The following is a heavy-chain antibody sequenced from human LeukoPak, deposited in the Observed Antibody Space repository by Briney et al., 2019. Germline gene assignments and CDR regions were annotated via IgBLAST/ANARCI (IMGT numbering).Heavy chain of an antibody. CDR3: ARGGAVAAMASDY. CDR2: IIPIFDTA. V-gene: IGHV1-69*13. CDR1: GGTFSSYA. Sequence: ASVKVSCKASGGTFSSYAISWVRQAPGQGLEWMGGIIPIFDTANYAQKFQGRVTITADESTSTAYMELSSLRSEDTAVYYCARGGAVAAMASDYWGQGTLVTVSS. D-gene: IGHD5-18*01. J-gene: IGHJ4*02.